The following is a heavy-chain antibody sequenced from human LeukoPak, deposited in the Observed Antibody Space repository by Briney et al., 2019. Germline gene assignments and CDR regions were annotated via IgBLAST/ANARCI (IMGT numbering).Heavy chain of an antibody. CDR3: ARGPRAYSSGYYYPFDY. CDR2: INSDGSST. D-gene: IGHD3-22*01. Sequence: GGSXRLSCAASGFTFSSYWMHWVRQASGKGLVWVSRINSDGSSTSYADSVKGRFTISRDNAKNTLYLQMNSLRAEDTAVYYCARGPRAYSSGYYYPFDYWGQGTLVTVSS. CDR1: GFTFSSYW. V-gene: IGHV3-74*01. J-gene: IGHJ4*02.